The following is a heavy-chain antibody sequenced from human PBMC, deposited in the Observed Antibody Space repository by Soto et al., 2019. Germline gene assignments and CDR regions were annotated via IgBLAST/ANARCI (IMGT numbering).Heavy chain of an antibody. Sequence: QVQLVQSGAEMKEPGDSVRVSSEAFGYTFTSYYIHWVRQAPGQGLEWMGWINPKFGDTTYAQDFQGRVSMTRDMSISTVYMELSRLTSDDTAIYYCARNMDYYYGPGSGNGHGFWGQGTTVTVFS. D-gene: IGHD3-10*01. CDR2: INPKFGDT. CDR3: ARNMDYYYGPGSGNGHGF. V-gene: IGHV1-2*02. J-gene: IGHJ6*02. CDR1: GYTFTSYY.